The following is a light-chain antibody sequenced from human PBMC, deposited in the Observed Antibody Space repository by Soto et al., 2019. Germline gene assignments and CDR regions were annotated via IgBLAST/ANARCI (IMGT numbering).Light chain of an antibody. CDR1: SSNIGAGYD. V-gene: IGLV1-40*01. Sequence: QSVLTQPPSVSGAPGQRVTISCTGSSSNIGAGYDVHWYQQLPGTAPKLLIYGNSNRPSGVPDRFSGSKSGTSASLAITGLQAEDEADYYCCSYAGTNTYLFGTATKLTVL. CDR3: CSYAGTNTYL. CDR2: GNS. J-gene: IGLJ1*01.